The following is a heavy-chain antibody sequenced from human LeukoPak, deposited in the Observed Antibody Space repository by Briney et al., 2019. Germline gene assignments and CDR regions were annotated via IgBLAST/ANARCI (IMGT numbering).Heavy chain of an antibody. D-gene: IGHD5-18*01. CDR2: ISSGSSAI. CDR1: GFTFTTYS. Sequence: QSGGSLRLSCEASGFTFTTYSMTWVRQAPGKGLEWVSIISSGSSAIFSADSVKGRFTISRDNAKNSLYLQMNSLRAEDTAVYYCAMDSYGPDDYWGQGTLVTVSS. CDR3: AMDSYGPDDY. V-gene: IGHV3-48*04. J-gene: IGHJ4*02.